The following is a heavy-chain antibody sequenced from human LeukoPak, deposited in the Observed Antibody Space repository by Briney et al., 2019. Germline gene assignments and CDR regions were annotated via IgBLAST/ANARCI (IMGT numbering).Heavy chain of an antibody. CDR1: GVSISSSNSY. Sequence: SETLSLTCTVSGVSISSSNSYWGWIRQPPGKGLEWIGSIYYTGNTYYNASLKSRVTISVDTSKNQFSLKLSSVTAADTAVYYCARGVSGSRPYYYYYMDVWGKGTTVTVSS. CDR3: ARGVSGSRPYYYYYMDV. CDR2: IYYTGNT. J-gene: IGHJ6*03. D-gene: IGHD3-3*01. V-gene: IGHV4-39*07.